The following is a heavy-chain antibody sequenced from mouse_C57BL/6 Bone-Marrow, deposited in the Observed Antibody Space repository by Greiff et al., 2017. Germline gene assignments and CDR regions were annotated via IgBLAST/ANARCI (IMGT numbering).Heavy chain of an antibody. D-gene: IGHD1-1*01. J-gene: IGHJ3*01. CDR1: GYTFTSYW. V-gene: IGHV1-74*01. Sequence: QVQLQQSGAELVKPGASVKVSCKASGYTFTSYWMHWVKQRPGQGLEWIGRIHPSDSDTNYNQKFKGKATLTVDKSSSTAYMQLSSLTSEDSAVYYCAIGGNYYGSSRFAYWGQGTLVTVSA. CDR3: AIGGNYYGSSRFAY. CDR2: IHPSDSDT.